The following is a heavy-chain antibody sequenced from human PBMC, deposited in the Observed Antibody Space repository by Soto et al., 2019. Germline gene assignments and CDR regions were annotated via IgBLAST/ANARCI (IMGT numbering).Heavy chain of an antibody. V-gene: IGHV1-18*01. J-gene: IGHJ4*02. CDR1: GYTFASYG. Sequence: QVPLVQSGAEVKKPGASVKVSCKASGYTFASYGISWVRQAPGQGLEWVGWISPYTGDTNYAQNLQGRVTVTTDSSTSTAYMEVRSLRSDDTAVYYCARAPSSIYCTGSNCYADYWGQGTLVTVSS. CDR3: ARAPSSIYCTGSNCYADY. CDR2: ISPYTGDT. D-gene: IGHD2-8*02.